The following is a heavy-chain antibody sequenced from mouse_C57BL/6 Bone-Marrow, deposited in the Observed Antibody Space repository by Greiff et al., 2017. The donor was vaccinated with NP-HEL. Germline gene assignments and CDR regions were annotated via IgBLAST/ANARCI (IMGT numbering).Heavy chain of an antibody. D-gene: IGHD1-1*01. V-gene: IGHV3-6*01. CDR1: GYSITSGYY. J-gene: IGHJ2*01. CDR3: ARGELTVVAH. CDR2: ISYDGSN. Sequence: EVQLKESGPGLVKPSQSLSLTCSVTGYSITSGYYWNWIRQFPGNKLEWMGYISYDGSNNYNPSLKNRISITRDTSKNQFFLKLNSVTTEDTATYYCARGELTVVAHWGQGTTLTVSS.